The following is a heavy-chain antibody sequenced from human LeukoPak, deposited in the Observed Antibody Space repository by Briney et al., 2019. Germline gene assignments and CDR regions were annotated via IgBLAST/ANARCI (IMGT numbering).Heavy chain of an antibody. CDR1: GFTFDDFD. CDR3: ARGEDYFDY. D-gene: IGHD1-26*01. CDR2: IRWSGGRI. V-gene: IGHV3-20*04. J-gene: IGHJ4*02. Sequence: GGSLRLSCATSGFTFDDFDLNWVRQAPGKGLEWVSAIRWSGGRIHYVDSVKGRFIISRDNAKKSVYLQMNSLRAEDTALYYCARGEDYFDYWGQGTLVTVTS.